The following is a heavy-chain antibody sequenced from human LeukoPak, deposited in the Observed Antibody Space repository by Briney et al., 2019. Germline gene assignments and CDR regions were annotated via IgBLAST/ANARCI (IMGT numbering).Heavy chain of an antibody. CDR1: GFTFSDYN. D-gene: IGHD3-10*01. V-gene: IGHV3-11*01. CDR2: ITNSGSTI. Sequence: PGGSLRLSCAASGFTFSDYNMNWVRQAPGKGLEWVSYITNSGSTIHYADSVKGRFTISRDNAKNSLYLQMNSLRAEDTAVYYCGRWGVNAGLDRWGQGTLVIVSS. CDR3: GRWGVNAGLDR. J-gene: IGHJ5*02.